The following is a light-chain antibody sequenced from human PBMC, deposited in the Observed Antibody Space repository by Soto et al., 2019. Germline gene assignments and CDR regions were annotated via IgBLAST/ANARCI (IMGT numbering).Light chain of an antibody. Sequence: SNYLNWYQQKPGKAPKFLIYAASSLQSGVPSRFSGRGSGTDFTLTISSLQPEDFAIYYCQQSYSTPLTFGGGTKVDIK. CDR3: QQSYSTPLT. CDR2: AAS. J-gene: IGKJ4*01. V-gene: IGKV1-39*01. CDR1: SNY.